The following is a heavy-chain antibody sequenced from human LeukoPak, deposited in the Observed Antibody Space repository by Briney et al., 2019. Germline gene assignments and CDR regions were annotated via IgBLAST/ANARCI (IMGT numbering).Heavy chain of an antibody. V-gene: IGHV4-30-4*01. CDR3: ARDLLNEGNHLDY. CDR1: GGSIISGDYY. Sequence: SENLFLTCTVSGGSIISGDYYWSWIRQPPWKGPEWIGYIYYSGSTYYNPSIKSRVTISVDASKNQFSLKLSSVTAADTAVYYCARDLLNEGNHLDYWGQGTLVTVSS. D-gene: IGHD4-23*01. CDR2: IYYSGST. J-gene: IGHJ4*02.